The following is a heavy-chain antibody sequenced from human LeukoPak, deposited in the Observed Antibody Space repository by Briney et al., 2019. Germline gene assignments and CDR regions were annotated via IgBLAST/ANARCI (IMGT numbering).Heavy chain of an antibody. CDR1: GGSISSSNW. CDR3: ARLLSSGWYYFDY. V-gene: IGHV4-4*02. J-gene: IGHJ4*02. CDR2: IYHSGST. D-gene: IGHD6-19*01. Sequence: SETLSLTCAVSGGSISSSNWWSWVRQPPGKGLEWIGEIYHSGSTNYNPSLKSRVTISVDKSKNQFSLKLSSVTAADTAVYYCARLLSSGWYYFDYWGQGTLVTVSS.